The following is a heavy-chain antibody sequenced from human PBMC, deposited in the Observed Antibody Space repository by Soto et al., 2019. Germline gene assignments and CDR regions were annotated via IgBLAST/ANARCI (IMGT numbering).Heavy chain of an antibody. J-gene: IGHJ6*02. Sequence: GGSLRLSCAASGFTFSSYWMHWVRQAPGKGLVWVSRINSDGSSTSYADSVKGRFTISRDNAKNTLYLQMNSLRAEDTAVYYCARDYRPYPYYDSSGYYNYYYYGMDVWGQGTTVTVSS. CDR1: GFTFSSYW. V-gene: IGHV3-74*01. CDR3: ARDYRPYPYYDSSGYYNYYYYGMDV. D-gene: IGHD3-22*01. CDR2: INSDGSST.